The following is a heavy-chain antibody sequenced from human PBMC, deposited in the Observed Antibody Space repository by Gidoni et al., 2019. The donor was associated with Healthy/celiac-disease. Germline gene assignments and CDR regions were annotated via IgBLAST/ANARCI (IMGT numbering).Heavy chain of an antibody. J-gene: IGHJ4*02. CDR1: GYTFTSYD. D-gene: IGHD2-15*01. CDR2: MNPNSGNT. V-gene: IGHV1-8*01. Sequence: QVQLVQSGAEVKKPGASVKVSCKASGYTFTSYDINWVRQATGQGLEWMGWMNPNSGNTGYAQKFQGRVTMTRNTSISTAYMELSSLRSEDTAVYYCARSREAARWLQSVGPDYWGQGTLVTVSS. CDR3: ARSREAARWLQSVGPDY.